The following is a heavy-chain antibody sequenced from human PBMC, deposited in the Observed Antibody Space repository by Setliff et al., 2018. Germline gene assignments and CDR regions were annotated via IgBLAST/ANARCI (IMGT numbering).Heavy chain of an antibody. CDR3: VRGGRAMGYCSGGTCLENAFDI. Sequence: ASVKVSCTASGYTFTSDDINWVRQATGQGLEWMGWMNPNSGNTGYAQKFQGRVTMTRNTSMSTAYMELSSLRSEDTAIYYCVRGGRAMGYCSGGTCLENAFDIWGQGTMVTVSS. CDR1: GYTFTSDD. CDR2: MNPNSGNT. V-gene: IGHV1-8*02. J-gene: IGHJ3*02. D-gene: IGHD2-15*01.